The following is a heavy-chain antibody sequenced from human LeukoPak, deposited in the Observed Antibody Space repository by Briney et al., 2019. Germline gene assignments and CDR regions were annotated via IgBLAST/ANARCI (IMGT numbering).Heavy chain of an antibody. CDR3: ARFGGSGRLFDP. CDR2: IYYSGST. D-gene: IGHD3-10*01. V-gene: IGHV4-59*12. Sequence: SETLSLTCTVSGGSISSYYWSWIRQPPGKGLEWIGYIYYSGSTNYNPSLKSRVTISVDTSKNQFSLKLSSVTAADTAVYYCARFGGSGRLFDPWGQGTLVTVSS. CDR1: GGSISSYY. J-gene: IGHJ5*02.